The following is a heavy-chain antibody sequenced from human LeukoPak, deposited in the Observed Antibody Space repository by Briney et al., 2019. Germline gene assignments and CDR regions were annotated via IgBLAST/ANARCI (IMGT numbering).Heavy chain of an antibody. CDR1: GFSFSTSW. CDR3: ARGPSGYHNT. D-gene: IGHD5-12*01. CDR2: IHSDGTTT. J-gene: IGHJ4*02. Sequence: GGSLRLSCAASGFSFSTSWMHWVRLAPGKGLLWVSRIHSDGTTTIYADSVKGRFTISRDNTKNTLYLQMNSLRAEDTAVYYCARGPSGYHNTGGQGTLVTVST. V-gene: IGHV3-74*01.